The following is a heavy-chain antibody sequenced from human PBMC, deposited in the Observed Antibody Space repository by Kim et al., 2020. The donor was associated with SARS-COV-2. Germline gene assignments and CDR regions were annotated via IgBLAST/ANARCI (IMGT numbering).Heavy chain of an antibody. CDR2: IWYDGSNR. J-gene: IGHJ4*02. CDR3: ARDRDVTVIPKYYFDY. D-gene: IGHD4-17*01. V-gene: IGHV3-33*01. Sequence: GGSLRLSCAASGFTFSSYGMHWVRQAPGRGLEWVAVIWYDGSNRYYADSVKDRFTISRDNSKNTLYLQMNSLRAEDTAVYYCARDRDVTVIPKYYFDYWGQGTLVTVSS. CDR1: GFTFSSYG.